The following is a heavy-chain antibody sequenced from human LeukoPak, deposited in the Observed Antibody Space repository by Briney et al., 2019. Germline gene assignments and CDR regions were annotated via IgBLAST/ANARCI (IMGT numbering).Heavy chain of an antibody. CDR1: GGSISSSSYY. J-gene: IGHJ4*02. D-gene: IGHD5-24*01. CDR2: IYYSGST. Sequence: SETLSLTCTVSGGSISSSSYYWGWIRQPPGKGLEWIGSIYYSGSTYYNPSLKSRVTISVDTSKNQFSLKLSSVTAADTAVYYCARQRRWLQCFDYWGQGTLVTVSS. V-gene: IGHV4-39*01. CDR3: ARQRRWLQCFDY.